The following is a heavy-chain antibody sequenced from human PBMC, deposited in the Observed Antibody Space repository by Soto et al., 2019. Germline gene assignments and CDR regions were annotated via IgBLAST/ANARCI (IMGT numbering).Heavy chain of an antibody. V-gene: IGHV4-30-4*08. D-gene: IGHD3-10*01. CDR3: ASRHPGSVDY. CDR1: GGSFSGYY. Sequence: SETLSLTCAVYGGSFSGYYWSWIRQPPGKGLEWIGYIYYSGSTYYNPSLKSRVTISVDTSKNQFSLKLSSVTAADTAVYYCASRHPGSVDYWGQGTLVTVSS. CDR2: IYYSGST. J-gene: IGHJ4*02.